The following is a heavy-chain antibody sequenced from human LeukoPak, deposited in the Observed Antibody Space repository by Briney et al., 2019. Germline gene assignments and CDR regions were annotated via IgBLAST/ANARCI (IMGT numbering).Heavy chain of an antibody. CDR3: ARSMITFGGVAQNYFDY. V-gene: IGHV1-69*13. CDR2: IIPIFGTA. D-gene: IGHD3-16*01. CDR1: GGTFSSYA. Sequence: ASVKVSCKASGGTFSSYAISWVRQAPGQGLEWMGGIIPIFGTANYAQKFQGRVTITADESTSTAYMELSSLRSEDTAVYYCARSMITFGGVAQNYFDYWGQGTLVTVSS. J-gene: IGHJ4*02.